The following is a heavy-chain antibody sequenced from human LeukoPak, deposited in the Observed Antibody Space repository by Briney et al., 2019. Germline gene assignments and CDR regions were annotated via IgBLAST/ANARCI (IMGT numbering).Heavy chain of an antibody. J-gene: IGHJ4*02. Sequence: PGGSLRLSCAASGFTFSDYYMSWIRQVPGKGLEWVSGSSSIGGRTYYADSVKGRFTVTRDNSRNTLHLQMNSLRVEDTAVYYCARDHALDYYDSSGYIDYWGQGTLVTVSS. CDR3: ARDHALDYYDSSGYIDY. CDR2: SSSIGGRT. D-gene: IGHD3-22*01. CDR1: GFTFSDYY. V-gene: IGHV3-11*04.